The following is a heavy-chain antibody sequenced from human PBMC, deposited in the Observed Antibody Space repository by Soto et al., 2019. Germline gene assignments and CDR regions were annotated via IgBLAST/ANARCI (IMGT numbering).Heavy chain of an antibody. CDR3: ARRSYQLLWEGVVVAATPEKNDAFDI. V-gene: IGHV4-34*01. CDR1: GGSFSGYY. CDR2: INHSGST. J-gene: IGHJ3*02. D-gene: IGHD2-15*01. Sequence: SETLSLTCAVYGGSFSGYYWSWIRQPPGKGLEWIGEINHSGSTNYNPSLKSRVTISVDTSKNQFSLKLSSVTAADTAVYYCARRSYQLLWEGVVVAATPEKNDAFDIWGQGTMVTVSS.